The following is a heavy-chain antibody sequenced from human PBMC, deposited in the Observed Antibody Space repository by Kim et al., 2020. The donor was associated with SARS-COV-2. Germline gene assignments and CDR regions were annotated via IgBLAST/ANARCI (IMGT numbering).Heavy chain of an antibody. V-gene: IGHV3-30*18. CDR3: AKKGGGAGSSNEDFYDY. CDR1: GFIFNNHG. D-gene: IGHD3-10*01. J-gene: IGHJ4*01. CDR2: ISSGGVTK. Sequence: GGSLRLSCAASGFIFNNHGMPWVRRAPGKGLEWIAVISSGGVTKYYADSVKGRFTISRDNSNNTLYLQMNSLRAEDTAVYYCAKKGGGAGSSNEDFYDYW.